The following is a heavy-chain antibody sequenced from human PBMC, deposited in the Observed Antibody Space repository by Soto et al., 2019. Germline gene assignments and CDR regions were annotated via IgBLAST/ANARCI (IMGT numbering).Heavy chain of an antibody. J-gene: IGHJ4*02. CDR1: GFTFSYYG. V-gene: IGHV3-33*08. CDR3: AGDADTSGDYGHFDL. CDR2: MHTGGNEK. D-gene: IGHD2-21*01. Sequence: QVQLVESGGGVVQPGGSLRLSCAASGFTFSYYGFHWVRQAPGKGLEWVAVMHTGGNEKYYVDSVKGRFTVSGDDARNMVYLEMSGLRAEDTSEYFCAGDADTSGDYGHFDLWGRGALVAVS.